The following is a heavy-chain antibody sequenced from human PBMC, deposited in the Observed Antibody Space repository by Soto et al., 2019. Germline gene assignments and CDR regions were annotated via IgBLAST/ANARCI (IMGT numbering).Heavy chain of an antibody. CDR2: IIPIFGTA. Sequence: QVQLVQSGAEVKKPGSSVKVSCKASGGTFSSYAISWVRQAPGXXXXXXXGIIPIFGTANYAQKFQGRVTITADESTSTAYMELRSLRSEDTAVYYCARTGDLAFLGSYFDPWGQGTLVTVSS. D-gene: IGHD7-27*01. CDR3: ARTGDLAFLGSYFDP. CDR1: GGTFSSYA. V-gene: IGHV1-69*01. J-gene: IGHJ5*02.